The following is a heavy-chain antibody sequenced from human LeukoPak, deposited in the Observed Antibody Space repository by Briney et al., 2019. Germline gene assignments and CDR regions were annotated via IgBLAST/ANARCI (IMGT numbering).Heavy chain of an antibody. CDR3: AKGSYYDSSGSFYFDY. J-gene: IGHJ4*02. CDR2: ISGTGDNT. V-gene: IGHV3-23*01. CDR1: GFTFSNYA. Sequence: GGSLRLSCAASGFTFSNYAMRWVRQAPGKGLEWVSYISGTGDNTHYADSVKGRFTISRDNSKNTLYVQVNSLGTEDTAAYYCAKGSYYDSSGSFYFDYWGQGTLVTVSS. D-gene: IGHD3-22*01.